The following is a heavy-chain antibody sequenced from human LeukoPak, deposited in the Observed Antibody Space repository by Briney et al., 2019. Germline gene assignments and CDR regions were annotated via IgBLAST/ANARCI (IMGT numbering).Heavy chain of an antibody. V-gene: IGHV3-30*18. CDR3: AKDLSEDAFDI. Sequence: GGSLRLSCAASGFTFSSYGMHWVRQAPGKGLEWVAVISYDGSNKYYADSARGRFTISRDNSKNTLYLQMNSLRAEDTAVYYCAKDLSEDAFDIWGQGTMVTVSS. J-gene: IGHJ3*02. CDR2: ISYDGSNK. CDR1: GFTFSSYG.